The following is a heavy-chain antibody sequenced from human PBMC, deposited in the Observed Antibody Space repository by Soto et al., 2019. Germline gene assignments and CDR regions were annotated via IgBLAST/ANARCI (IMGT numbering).Heavy chain of an antibody. CDR2: ISAYNGNT. CDR3: ARDRSSSWSPGGWFDP. CDR1: GYTCTSYG. Sequence: ASVKGSCRGSGYTCTSYGISWVRQAPGQGLEWMGWISAYNGNTNYAQKLQGRVTMTTDTSTSTAYMELSSLRSDDTAVYYCARDRSSSWSPGGWFDPWGQGTLVTVSS. D-gene: IGHD6-13*01. J-gene: IGHJ5*02. V-gene: IGHV1-18*04.